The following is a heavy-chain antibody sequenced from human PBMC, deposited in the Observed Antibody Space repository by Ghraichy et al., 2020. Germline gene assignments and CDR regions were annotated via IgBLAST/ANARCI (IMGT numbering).Heavy chain of an antibody. Sequence: WGSLRLTCAASGLLFSAYSLNWIRQPPGKGLEWIFHISNNDDTISYAYPVKGRFTISSNLVKSSLSLPMNSLRAEDTAIYYCVSGTTTRPLDYWGQGTLVTLSS. CDR3: VSGTTTRPLDY. CDR2: ISNNDDTI. V-gene: IGHV3-48*01. CDR1: GLLFSAYS. J-gene: IGHJ4*02. D-gene: IGHD4-17*01.